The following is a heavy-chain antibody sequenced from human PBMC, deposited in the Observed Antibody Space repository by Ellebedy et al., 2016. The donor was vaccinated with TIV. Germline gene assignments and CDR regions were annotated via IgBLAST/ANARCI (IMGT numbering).Heavy chain of an antibody. CDR1: GFTFSSYA. CDR2: ISYDGSEK. J-gene: IGHJ4*02. V-gene: IGHV3-30-3*02. Sequence: RGGSLRLSCTVSGFTFSSYAIHWVRLAPGKGLEWVTLISYDGSEKYNADSVKGRFTISRDNSKNTVYLQMNSLRAEDTAVYYCAKRPGVTADFYFDSWGQGALVTVYS. D-gene: IGHD2-21*02. CDR3: AKRPGVTADFYFDS.